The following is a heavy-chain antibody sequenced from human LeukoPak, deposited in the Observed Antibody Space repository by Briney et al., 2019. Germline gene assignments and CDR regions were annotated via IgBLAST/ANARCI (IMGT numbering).Heavy chain of an antibody. CDR3: ARAITMVLGLVSFDY. V-gene: IGHV4-30-2*01. CDR2: IYHSGST. D-gene: IGHD3-10*01. J-gene: IGHJ4*02. CDR1: GGSISSGGYY. Sequence: SETLSLTCTVFGGSISSGGYYWSWIRQPPGKGLEWIGYIYHSGSTYYNPSLKSRVTISVDRSRNQFSLKLSSVTAADTAVYYCARAITMVLGLVSFDYWGQGTLVTVSS.